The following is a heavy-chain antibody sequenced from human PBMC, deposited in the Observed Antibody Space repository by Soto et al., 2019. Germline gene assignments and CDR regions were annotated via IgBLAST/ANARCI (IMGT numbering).Heavy chain of an antibody. D-gene: IGHD3-9*01. CDR1: VFTFSSYA. J-gene: IGHJ4*02. Sequence: PGGSLRLSCAASVFTFSSYAMHWVRQAPGKGLEWVAVICYDGSYIYYADSVKGRFTISRDNAKNSLYLQMNSLRVEDMAVYYCARAPLRYFDWLLSPFDYWGQGTLVTVSS. CDR2: ICYDGSYI. V-gene: IGHV3-30-3*01. CDR3: ARAPLRYFDWLLSPFDY.